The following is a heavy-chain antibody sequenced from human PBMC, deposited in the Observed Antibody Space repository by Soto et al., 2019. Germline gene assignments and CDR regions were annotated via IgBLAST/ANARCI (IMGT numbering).Heavy chain of an antibody. V-gene: IGHV3-74*01. D-gene: IGHD3-10*02. J-gene: IGHJ5*01. CDR3: ASDVPRNWFDS. CDR1: RGAFGDYW. CDR2: INRDANDI. Sequence: EVQLVESGGGLVQPGGSLRLSCEASRGAFGDYWMHWVRQAPGKGLVWVSRINRDANDIIYADSVKGRFTASRDNAKNMVFLQLNCRRFEDTAVYDCASDVPRNWFDSWGQGTLVTVSS.